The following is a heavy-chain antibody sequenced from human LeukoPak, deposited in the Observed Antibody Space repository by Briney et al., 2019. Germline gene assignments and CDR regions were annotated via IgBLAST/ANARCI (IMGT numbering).Heavy chain of an antibody. Sequence: PSETLSLTCTVSGGSVSSGNYYWSWIRQPPGKGLEWIGYIYYSGSTNYNPSLKSRVTISVDTSKNQFSLKLSSVTAADTAVYYCARDSHRGVTTLGLNVQNAFDIWGQGTMVTVSS. V-gene: IGHV4-61*01. CDR2: IYYSGST. CDR1: GGSVSSGNYY. CDR3: ARDSHRGVTTLGLNVQNAFDI. D-gene: IGHD4-17*01. J-gene: IGHJ3*02.